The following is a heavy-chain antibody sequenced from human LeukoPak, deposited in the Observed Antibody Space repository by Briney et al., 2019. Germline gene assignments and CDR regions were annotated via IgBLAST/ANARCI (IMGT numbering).Heavy chain of an antibody. CDR1: GFIFSSYE. D-gene: IGHD3-9*01. CDR3: AGGHDILTGYSSFDY. J-gene: IGHJ4*02. V-gene: IGHV3-48*03. CDR2: ISSSGSTI. Sequence: PGGSLRLSCAASGFIFSSYEMNWVRQAPGKGLEWVSYISSSGSTIYYADSVKGRFTISRDNAKNSLYLQMNSLRAEDTAVYYCAGGHDILTGYSSFDYWGQGTLVTVSS.